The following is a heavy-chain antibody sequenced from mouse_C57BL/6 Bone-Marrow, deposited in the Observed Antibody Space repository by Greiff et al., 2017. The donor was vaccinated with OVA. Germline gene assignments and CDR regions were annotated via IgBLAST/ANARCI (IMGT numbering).Heavy chain of an antibody. CDR2: IHPSDSDT. V-gene: IGHV1-74*01. CDR3: ARGIGSSPLYWYFDV. Sequence: QVQLQQPGAELVKPGASVKVSCKASGYTFTSYWMHWVKQRPGQGLEWIGRIHPSDSDTNYNQQFKGKATLTVDKSSSTAYMQLSSLTSEDSAVYYCARGIGSSPLYWYFDVWGTGTTVTVSS. J-gene: IGHJ1*03. D-gene: IGHD1-1*01. CDR1: GYTFTSYW.